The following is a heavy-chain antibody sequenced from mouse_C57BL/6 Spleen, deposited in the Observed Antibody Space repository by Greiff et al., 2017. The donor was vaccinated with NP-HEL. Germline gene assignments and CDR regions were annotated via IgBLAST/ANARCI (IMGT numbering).Heavy chain of an antibody. D-gene: IGHD3-2*02. Sequence: QVQLQQSGPELVKPGASVKISCKASGYSFTSYYIHWVKQRPGQGLEWIGWIYPGSGNTKYNEKFKGKATLTADTSSSTAYMQLSSLTSEDSAVYYCARVAAQAHFDYWGQGTTLTVSS. CDR2: IYPGSGNT. CDR1: GYSFTSYY. V-gene: IGHV1-66*01. J-gene: IGHJ2*01. CDR3: ARVAAQAHFDY.